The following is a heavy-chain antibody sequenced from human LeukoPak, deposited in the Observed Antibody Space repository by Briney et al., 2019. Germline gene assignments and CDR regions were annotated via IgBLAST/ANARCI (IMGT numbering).Heavy chain of an antibody. CDR2: IQYSGST. CDR1: GGSMSTYY. J-gene: IGHJ4*02. D-gene: IGHD3-10*01. V-gene: IGHV4-59*08. Sequence: SETLSLTCTISGGSMSTYYWSWIRQPPGKGPEWIGYIQYSGSTNYNPSLTSRVIISLDTSKNQFSLKLRSVTAADTAIYYCARHVAIRGPDNWGQGTLVTVSS. CDR3: ARHVAIRGPDN.